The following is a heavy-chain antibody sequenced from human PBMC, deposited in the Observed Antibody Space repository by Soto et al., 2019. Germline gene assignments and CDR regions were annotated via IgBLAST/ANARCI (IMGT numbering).Heavy chain of an antibody. D-gene: IGHD3-16*02. V-gene: IGHV3-30*18. CDR2: ISYDGSDK. J-gene: IGHJ4*02. CDR3: AKALGELSPESYDY. CDR1: GFTFSSYA. Sequence: QVQLVESGGGVVQPGRSLRLSCAASGFTFSSYAMHWVRQAPGKGLGWVAVISYDGSDKYYADSVKGRFTISRDNSKNTLNLQLNSVGADDTAVYYCAKALGELSPESYDYWGQGTLITVSS.